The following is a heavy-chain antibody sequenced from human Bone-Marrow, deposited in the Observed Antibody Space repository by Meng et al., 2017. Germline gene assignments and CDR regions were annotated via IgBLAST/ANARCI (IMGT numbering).Heavy chain of an antibody. CDR3: VKGTLDGYKSF. D-gene: IGHD5-24*01. V-gene: IGHV3-66*01. Sequence: EVQLVESGGGLVQPGGSLRLSCAASGFTVSSNYMSWVRQAPGKGLEWVSIIYSDGYSYYADSVKGRFTFSRDNSKNTLYLQMNSLRAEDTAVYFCVKGTLDGYKSFWGQGTLVTVSS. CDR2: IYSDGYS. CDR1: GFTVSSNY. J-gene: IGHJ4*02.